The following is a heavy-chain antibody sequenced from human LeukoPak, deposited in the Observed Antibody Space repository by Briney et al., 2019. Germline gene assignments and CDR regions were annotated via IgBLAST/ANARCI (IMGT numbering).Heavy chain of an antibody. Sequence: PGGSLRLSCAASGFTVSSNYLSWVRQAPGKGLEWVSVIYSGGSTYYADSMKGRFTISRDNSKNTLYLQMNSLRAEDTAVYYCARGENYYFDYWGQGTLVTVSS. V-gene: IGHV3-53*01. CDR2: IYSGGST. D-gene: IGHD1-26*01. CDR1: GFTVSSNY. J-gene: IGHJ4*02. CDR3: ARGENYYFDY.